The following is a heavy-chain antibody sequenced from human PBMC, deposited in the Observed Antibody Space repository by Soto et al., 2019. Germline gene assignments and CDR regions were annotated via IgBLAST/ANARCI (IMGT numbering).Heavy chain of an antibody. Sequence: GGSLRLSCAASGFTFSSYSMNWVRQAPGRGLEWVSYISSSSSTIYYADSVKGRFTISRDNAKNSLYLQMNSLRAEDTAVYYCARANYYGSPGDFDYWGQGTLVTVSS. J-gene: IGHJ4*02. CDR1: GFTFSSYS. V-gene: IGHV3-48*01. CDR2: ISSSSSTI. CDR3: ARANYYGSPGDFDY. D-gene: IGHD3-10*01.